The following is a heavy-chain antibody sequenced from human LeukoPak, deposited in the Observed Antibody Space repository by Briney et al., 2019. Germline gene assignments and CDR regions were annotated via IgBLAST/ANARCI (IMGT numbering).Heavy chain of an antibody. V-gene: IGHV4-39*07. CDR1: GGSIRSNYY. J-gene: IGHJ3*02. Sequence: SETLSLTCTVSGGSIRSNYYWGWIRQPPGKGLEWIGSIYYSGTTHYNPSLKSRVTIAVDTSKNQFSLKLISVTAADTAVYYCARAGQGDAFDIWGQGTMVTVSS. CDR2: IYYSGTT. CDR3: ARAGQGDAFDI.